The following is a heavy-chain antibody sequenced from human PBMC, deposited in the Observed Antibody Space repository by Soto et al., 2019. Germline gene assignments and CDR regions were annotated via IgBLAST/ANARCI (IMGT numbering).Heavy chain of an antibody. V-gene: IGHV1-69*17. CDR2: ITPLFGIP. D-gene: IGHD2-15*01. Sequence: QVQLVQSGAEVKKPGSSVKVSCKASGGTSRSLSITWVRQAPGQGLEWMGGITPLFGIPNYPQKFQGRLTITADKSTGTAYLELSSLRSEDTAVYYCARDTHSAGGWFDTWGRGTLVNVSS. CDR1: GGTSRSLS. CDR3: ARDTHSAGGWFDT. J-gene: IGHJ5*02.